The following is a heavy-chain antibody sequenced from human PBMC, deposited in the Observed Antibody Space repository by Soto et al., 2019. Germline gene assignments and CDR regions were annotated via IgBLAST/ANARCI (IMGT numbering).Heavy chain of an antibody. CDR2: ISGSGGST. J-gene: IGHJ4*02. CDR1: GFTFSSYA. Sequence: EVQLLESGGGLVQPGGSLRLSCAASGFTFSSYAMSWVRQAPGKGLEWVSAISGSGGSTYYADSVKGRFTISRDNSKNTLYLQMNSLRAEDTAVYYCAKDLDYYDSSGYYYFDYWGQGTLVTVSS. D-gene: IGHD3-22*01. V-gene: IGHV3-23*01. CDR3: AKDLDYYDSSGYYYFDY.